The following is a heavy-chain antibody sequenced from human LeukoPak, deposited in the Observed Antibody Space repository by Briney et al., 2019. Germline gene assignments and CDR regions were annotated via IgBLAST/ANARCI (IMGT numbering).Heavy chain of an antibody. J-gene: IGHJ6*04. Sequence: GGSLRLSCVASGFSFSAYWMHWVRQAPGKGLMWVSHINSDGSSTRYADSVKGRFTISRDNAKNSLYLQMNSLRAEDTAVYYCAELGITMIGGVWGKGTTVTISS. CDR1: GFSFSAYW. CDR2: INSDGSST. V-gene: IGHV3-74*01. CDR3: AELGITMIGGV. D-gene: IGHD3-10*02.